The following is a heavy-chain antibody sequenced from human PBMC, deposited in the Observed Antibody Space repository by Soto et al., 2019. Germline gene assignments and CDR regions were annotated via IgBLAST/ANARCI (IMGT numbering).Heavy chain of an antibody. D-gene: IGHD3-10*01. J-gene: IGHJ6*03. CDR3: ARGLLWFGELFPDYYYMDV. V-gene: IGHV4-31*03. Sequence: TSETLSLTCTVSGGSISSGGYYWSWIRQHPGKGLEWIGYIYYSGSTYYNPSLKSRVTISVDTSKNQFSLKPSSVTAADTAVYYCARGLLWFGELFPDYYYMDVWGKGTTVTVSS. CDR2: IYYSGST. CDR1: GGSISSGGYY.